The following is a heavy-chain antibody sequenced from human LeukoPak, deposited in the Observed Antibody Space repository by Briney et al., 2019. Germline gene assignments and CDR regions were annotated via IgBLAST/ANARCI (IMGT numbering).Heavy chain of an antibody. V-gene: IGHV4-31*03. J-gene: IGHJ4*02. D-gene: IGHD3-22*01. Sequence: PSETLSLTCTVSGGSISSVGYYWSWIRQHPGKGLEWIGNIYYSGSTYYNPSLKRRVTISVDTSKNQFSLKLSSVTAADTAVYYCARGPAYYYDSSGYCMDYWGQGTLVTVPS. CDR3: ARGPAYYYDSSGYCMDY. CDR2: IYYSGST. CDR1: GGSISSVGYY.